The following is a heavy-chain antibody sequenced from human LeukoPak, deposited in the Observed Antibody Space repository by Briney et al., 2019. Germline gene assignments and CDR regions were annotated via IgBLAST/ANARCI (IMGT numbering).Heavy chain of an antibody. V-gene: IGHV4-59*08. CDR2: IYYSGTT. J-gene: IGHJ5*02. Sequence: SETLSLTCTVSGGSISSYYWSWIRQPPGKGLEWIGYIYYSGTTNYNPSLKSRVTISVDTSKNQCSLKLSSVTTADTAVYYCARHSVITMVRGVITPFDPWGQGTLVTVSS. CDR1: GGSISSYY. CDR3: ARHSVITMVRGVITPFDP. D-gene: IGHD3-10*01.